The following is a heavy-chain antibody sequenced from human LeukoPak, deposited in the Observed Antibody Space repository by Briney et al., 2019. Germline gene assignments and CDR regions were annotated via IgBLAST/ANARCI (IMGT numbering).Heavy chain of an antibody. CDR3: ATYDSSDYGSEYFQH. Sequence: GGPLRLSCVASGFTFSSYWMSWVRQAPGKGLEWVANIKQDGSEKYYVDSVKGRFTISRDNAKNSLFLQMNSLRAEDTAVYYCATYDSSDYGSEYFQHWGQGTLVTVSS. D-gene: IGHD3-22*01. CDR2: IKQDGSEK. CDR1: GFTFSSYW. J-gene: IGHJ1*01. V-gene: IGHV3-7*01.